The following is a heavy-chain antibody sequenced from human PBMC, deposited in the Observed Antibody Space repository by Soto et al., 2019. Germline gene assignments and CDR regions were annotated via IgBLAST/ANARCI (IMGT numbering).Heavy chain of an antibody. D-gene: IGHD6-19*01. V-gene: IGHV4-30-4*01. Sequence: QVQLQESGPGLVKPSQTLSLTCTVSGGSISSGDHYWSWIRQPPEKGLEWIGYIYYSGSTYYNPSLKSRVTKSVDMAKNQFFLKLSSVTAADMAVYYCASLTPGYSSGWFMDYWGQGTLVTVSS. CDR3: ASLTPGYSSGWFMDY. J-gene: IGHJ4*02. CDR2: IYYSGST. CDR1: GGSISSGDHY.